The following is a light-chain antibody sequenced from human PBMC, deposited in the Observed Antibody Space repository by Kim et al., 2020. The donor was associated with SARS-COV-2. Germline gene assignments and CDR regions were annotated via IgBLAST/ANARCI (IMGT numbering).Light chain of an antibody. Sequence: PKDRASLSCRASQSVSNDLAWYQQKPGTARRLLIYDASNRATGFPASFSGSGSGTDITLTISRLKPEDFAVYYCQQRSNWPPMYTFGQGTKLDI. V-gene: IGKV3-11*01. CDR1: QSVSND. CDR3: QQRSNWPPMYT. CDR2: DAS. J-gene: IGKJ2*01.